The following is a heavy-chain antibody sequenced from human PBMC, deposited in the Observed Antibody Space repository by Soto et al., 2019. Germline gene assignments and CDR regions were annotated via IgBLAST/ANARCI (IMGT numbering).Heavy chain of an antibody. V-gene: IGHV3-23*01. CDR1: GLTFRSYA. J-gene: IGHJ3*02. CDR2: TGGGGVST. CDR3: AKIVGGGSHHDAFDI. Sequence: EVQLLESGGGLVEPGGSLRLSCAASGLTFRSYAMTWVRQAPGKGLEWLSYTGGGGVSTYYADSVKGRFTSSRDDSKNTLYLQMNSLRAEDTALYYCAKIVGGGSHHDAFDIWGQGTMVTVSS. D-gene: IGHD2-15*01.